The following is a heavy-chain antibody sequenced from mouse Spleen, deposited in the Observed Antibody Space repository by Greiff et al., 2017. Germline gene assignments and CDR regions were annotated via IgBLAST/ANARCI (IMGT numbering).Heavy chain of an antibody. D-gene: IGHD4-1*01. Sequence: VQLQQSGAELVRPGTSVKMSCKASGYTFTNYWIGWAKQRPGHGLEWIGDIYPGGGYTNYNEKFKGKATLTADKSSSTAYMQFSSLTSEDSAIYYCASWDVWYFDVWGAGTTVTVSS. V-gene: IGHV1-63*01. J-gene: IGHJ1*01. CDR3: ASWDVWYFDV. CDR1: GYTFTNYW. CDR2: IYPGGGYT.